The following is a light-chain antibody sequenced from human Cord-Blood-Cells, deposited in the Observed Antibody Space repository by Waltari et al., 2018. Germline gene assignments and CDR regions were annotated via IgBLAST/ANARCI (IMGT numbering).Light chain of an antibody. J-gene: IGKJ2*01. CDR3: QQYYSTPYT. CDR1: QSVLYSSNNTNY. V-gene: IGKV4-1*01. CDR2: SAS. Sequence: DIVMTQSPDSLAGSLGERATINCKSSQSVLYSSNNTNYLAWYQQKPGQPPKLLIYSASTPESGVPDRFSGRGSGTDFTLTISSLQAEDVAVYYCQQYYSTPYTFGQGTKLEIK.